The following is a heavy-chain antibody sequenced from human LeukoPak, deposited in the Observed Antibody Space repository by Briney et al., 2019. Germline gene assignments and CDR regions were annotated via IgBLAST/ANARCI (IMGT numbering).Heavy chain of an antibody. V-gene: IGHV3-30*18. Sequence: GGSLRLSCAASGFTFSRSAVHWVRQVPGKGLEWVAVISHDGSNTDYTDSVKGRFTISRDNSKNTLYLQMNSLRAEDTAVYYCAKEMKPWMHFDYWGQGTLVTVLS. J-gene: IGHJ4*02. CDR2: ISHDGSNT. D-gene: IGHD5-12*01. CDR3: AKEMKPWMHFDY. CDR1: GFTFSRSA.